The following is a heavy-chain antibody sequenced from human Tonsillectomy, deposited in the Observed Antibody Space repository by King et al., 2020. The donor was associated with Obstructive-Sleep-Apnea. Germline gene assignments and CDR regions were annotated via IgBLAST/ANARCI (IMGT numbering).Heavy chain of an antibody. CDR3: AKSVIRITMIVGGFDY. Sequence: QLVQSGGGLVQPGGSLRLSCAASGFTFSNYAMSWVRQAPGKVLVWVSAFSGIGGSTCDADSVKGRFTSARYNAKNTLYLQMNSLSAEDTAVYYCAKSVIRITMIVGGFDYWGQGTLVTVSS. D-gene: IGHD3-22*01. V-gene: IGHV3-23*04. CDR2: FSGIGGST. J-gene: IGHJ4*02. CDR1: GFTFSNYA.